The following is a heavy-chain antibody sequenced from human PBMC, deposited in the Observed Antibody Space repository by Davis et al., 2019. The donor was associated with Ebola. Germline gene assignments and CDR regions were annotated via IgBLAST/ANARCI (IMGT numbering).Heavy chain of an antibody. D-gene: IGHD6-13*01. CDR1: GFTFRNYA. J-gene: IGHJ6*02. CDR3: ARLGCVSTNCNEEGFSFLNGVDV. Sequence: GESLKISCAGSGFTFRNYAMTWVRQAPGKGLEWVSTLGGNGVYRYQADSVKGRVTMSRDNSKNTLYLEMDNLRAEDTAIYYCARLGCVSTNCNEEGFSFLNGVDVWGHGTTVIVSS. CDR2: LGGNGVYR. V-gene: IGHV3-23*01.